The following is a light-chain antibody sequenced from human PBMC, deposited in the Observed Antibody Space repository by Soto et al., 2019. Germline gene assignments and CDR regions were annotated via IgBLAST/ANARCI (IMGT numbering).Light chain of an antibody. CDR2: DVS. V-gene: IGLV2-14*01. J-gene: IGLJ2*01. CDR1: SSDVGGYNY. Sequence: HSVLTKPASVSGFPGQSITISCTGTSSDVGGYNYVSWYQQHPGKAPKLMIYDVSNRPSGVSNRFSGSKSGNTASLTISGLQAEDEADYYCSSYTSSSTVVFGGGTKVTVL. CDR3: SSYTSSSTVV.